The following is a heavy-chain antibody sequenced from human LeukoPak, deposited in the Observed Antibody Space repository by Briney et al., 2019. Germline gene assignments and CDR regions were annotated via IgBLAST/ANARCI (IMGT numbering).Heavy chain of an antibody. CDR1: GFTFSSYG. D-gene: IGHD2/OR15-2a*01. V-gene: IGHV3-53*01. J-gene: IGHJ4*02. Sequence: PGGSLRLSCAASGFTFSSYGMSWVRQAPGKGLEWVSVIYSGGSTYYADSVKGRFTISRDNSKNTLYLQMNSLRAEDTAVYYCARDSPFYYWGQGTLVTVSS. CDR2: IYSGGST. CDR3: ARDSPFYY.